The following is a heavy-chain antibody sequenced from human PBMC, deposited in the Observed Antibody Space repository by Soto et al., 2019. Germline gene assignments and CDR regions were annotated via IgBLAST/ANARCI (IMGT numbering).Heavy chain of an antibody. Sequence: QVQLVESGGGVVQPGRSLRLPCAASGFTFSSYGMHWVRQAPGKGLEWVAVISYDGSNKYYADSVKGRFTISRDNSKNTLYLQMNSLRAEDTAVYYCAKSRWAPPEPLQNWGQGTLVTVSS. J-gene: IGHJ4*02. CDR3: AKSRWAPPEPLQN. CDR1: GFTFSSYG. V-gene: IGHV3-30*18. CDR2: ISYDGSNK. D-gene: IGHD1-26*01.